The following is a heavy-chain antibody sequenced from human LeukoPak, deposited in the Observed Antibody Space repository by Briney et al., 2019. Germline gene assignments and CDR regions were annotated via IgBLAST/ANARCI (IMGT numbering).Heavy chain of an antibody. V-gene: IGHV1-18*01. CDR3: ARDVSGSPEED. CDR1: GYTFTSYG. Sequence: ASVKVSCKASGYTFTSYGISWVRQAPGQGLEWMGWISAYNGNTKYAQKFQGRVTMTKDTSTSTAYMELRSLRSDDTAVYYCARDVSGSPEEDWGQGTLVTVSS. CDR2: ISAYNGNT. J-gene: IGHJ4*02. D-gene: IGHD1-26*01.